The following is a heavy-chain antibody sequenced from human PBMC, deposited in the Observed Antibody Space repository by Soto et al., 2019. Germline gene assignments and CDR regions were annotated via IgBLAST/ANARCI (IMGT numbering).Heavy chain of an antibody. D-gene: IGHD3-10*01. CDR3: ARDGAGWYFDL. CDR1: GYTFTSYG. J-gene: IGHJ2*01. CDR2: ISAYNGNT. Sequence: QVQLVQSGAEVKKPGASVKVSCKASGYTFTSYGISWVRQAPGQGLEWMGWISAYNGNTNYAQKLQGRVTMTTETTTSTAFRELRSLGSDDTAVYYCARDGAGWYFDLWGRGTPVTVSS. V-gene: IGHV1-18*01.